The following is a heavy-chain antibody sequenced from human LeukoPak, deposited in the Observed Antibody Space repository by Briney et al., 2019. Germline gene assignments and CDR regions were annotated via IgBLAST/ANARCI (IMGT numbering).Heavy chain of an antibody. J-gene: IGHJ4*02. CDR3: ARGQRITGTGTYDY. Sequence: GGSLRLSCAASGFPFSNYFMTWVRQAPGKGLEWVAVISYDGSNKYYADSVKGRFTISRDNSKNTLYLQMNSLRAEDTAVYYCARGQRITGTGTYDYWGQGTLVTVSS. D-gene: IGHD1-7*01. CDR1: GFPFSNYF. CDR2: ISYDGSNK. V-gene: IGHV3-30-3*01.